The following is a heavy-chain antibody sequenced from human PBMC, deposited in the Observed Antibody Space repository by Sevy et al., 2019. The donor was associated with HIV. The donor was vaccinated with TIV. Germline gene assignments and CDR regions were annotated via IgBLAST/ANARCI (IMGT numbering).Heavy chain of an antibody. D-gene: IGHD1-26*01. CDR3: ARGMESLPLKY. J-gene: IGHJ4*02. Sequence: SETLSLTCNVSGGSISTYYWNWNRQPPGKGLEWIGYSDYSGNTNCNPSFKSRVTISVDTSKNQFSLKLTFVTAADTALYYCARGMESLPLKYWGQGALVTVSS. CDR1: GGSISTYY. V-gene: IGHV4-59*01. CDR2: SDYSGNT.